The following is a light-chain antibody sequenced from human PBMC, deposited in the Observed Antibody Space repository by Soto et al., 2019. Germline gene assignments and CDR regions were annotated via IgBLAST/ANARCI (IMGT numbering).Light chain of an antibody. Sequence: EIVMTQSPATLSVSPGGRATLSCRASQSISDTLAWYQQKPGQAPRLLIHGASTRAPGFPARFSGSGSGTDFTLTISSLQSEDFAVYYCQQYNNWPWTFGQGTKGDNK. J-gene: IGKJ1*01. CDR2: GAS. CDR3: QQYNNWPWT. V-gene: IGKV3-15*01. CDR1: QSISDT.